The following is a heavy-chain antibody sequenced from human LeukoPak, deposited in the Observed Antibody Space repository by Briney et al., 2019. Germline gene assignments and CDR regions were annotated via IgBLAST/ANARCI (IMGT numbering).Heavy chain of an antibody. V-gene: IGHV3-23*01. CDR3: AVDCSSPSCYGQSAFDI. D-gene: IGHD2-2*01. CDR1: GFTSSSYG. Sequence: PGGSLRLSCAASGFTSSSYGMHWVRQAPGKGLEWVSAISTGGDRAYYADSVKGRFTTSRDNSRNTLYLQLNSLRAEDTAIYYCAVDCSSPSCYGQSAFDIWGQGTMVTVSS. CDR2: ISTGGDRA. J-gene: IGHJ3*02.